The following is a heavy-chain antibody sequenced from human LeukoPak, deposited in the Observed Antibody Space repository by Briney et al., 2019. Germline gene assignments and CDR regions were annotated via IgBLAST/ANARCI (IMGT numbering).Heavy chain of an antibody. J-gene: IGHJ6*03. Sequence: NPSETLSLTCTVSGYSISSGYYWGWIRQPPGKGLEWIGSIYYSGSTYYNPSLKSRVTISVDTSKNQFSLKLSSVTAADTAVYYCARANQYCSSTSCYYYYYYYYMDVWGKGTTVTVSS. CDR1: GYSISSGYY. CDR3: ARANQYCSSTSCYYYYYYYYMDV. D-gene: IGHD2-2*01. V-gene: IGHV4-38-2*02. CDR2: IYYSGST.